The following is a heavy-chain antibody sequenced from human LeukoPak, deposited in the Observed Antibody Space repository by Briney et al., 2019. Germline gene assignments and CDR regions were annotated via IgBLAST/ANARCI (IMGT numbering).Heavy chain of an antibody. D-gene: IGHD3-10*01. V-gene: IGHV3-30*03. CDR3: ASYGSGSYGMDV. J-gene: IGHJ6*02. Sequence: GGSLRLSCAASGFTFSDHYMDWVRQAPGKGLEWVAVISYDGSNKYYADSVKGRFTISRDNSKNTLYLQMNSLRAEDTAVYYCASYGSGSYGMDVWGQGTTVTVSS. CDR2: ISYDGSNK. CDR1: GFTFSDHY.